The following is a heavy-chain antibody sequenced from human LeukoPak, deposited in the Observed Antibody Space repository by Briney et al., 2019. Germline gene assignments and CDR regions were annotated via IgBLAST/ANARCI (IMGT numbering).Heavy chain of an antibody. V-gene: IGHV4-59*01. CDR3: ARTYWGRYYFDY. CDR1: GGSISSYY. Sequence: SETLSLTCTVSGGSISSYYWGWIRQSPGKGLEWIGYIYNSGSTNYNPSLNSRVTISVDTLKNQFSLRLTSVTAADTAVYYCARTYWGRYYFDYWGQGTLVTVSS. J-gene: IGHJ4*02. CDR2: IYNSGST. D-gene: IGHD3-10*01.